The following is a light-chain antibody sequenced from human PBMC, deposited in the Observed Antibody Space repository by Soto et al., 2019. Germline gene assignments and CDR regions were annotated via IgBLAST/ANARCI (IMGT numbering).Light chain of an antibody. V-gene: IGKV3-20*01. CDR2: GAS. J-gene: IGKJ5*01. CDR1: QSVSSIY. Sequence: EIVLTQSPGTLSLSPGERATLSCRASQSVSSIYFAWYQQKPGQAPRLLIYGASSRATGIPDRFSGSGSLTDFTLTISRLEPEDFAVYYCQQFGTSPPSTFGQGTRLEIK. CDR3: QQFGTSPPST.